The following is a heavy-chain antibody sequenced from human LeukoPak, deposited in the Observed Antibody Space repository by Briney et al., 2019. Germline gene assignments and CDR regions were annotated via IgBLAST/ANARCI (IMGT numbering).Heavy chain of an antibody. J-gene: IGHJ4*02. Sequence: SVKVSCKASGGTFSSYAISWVRQAPGQGLEWMGGIIPIFGTANYAQKFQGRVTITADESTSTAYMELSSMRSEDTAVYYCARDSDGSVGVCYYWGQGTLVTVSS. CDR2: IIPIFGTA. D-gene: IGHD5/OR15-5a*01. V-gene: IGHV1-69*13. CDR3: ARDSDGSVGVCYY. CDR1: GGTFSSYA.